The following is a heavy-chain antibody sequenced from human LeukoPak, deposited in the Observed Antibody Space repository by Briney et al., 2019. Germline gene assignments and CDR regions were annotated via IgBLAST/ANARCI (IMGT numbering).Heavy chain of an antibody. J-gene: IGHJ4*02. CDR3: AREGWNSSSYYFDY. D-gene: IGHD6-6*01. CDR2: ISSSSSYI. V-gene: IGHV3-21*01. CDR1: GFTFSSYS. Sequence: GGSLRLSCAASGFTFSSYSMNWVRQAPGKGLEWVSSISSSSSYIYYADSVKGRFTISRDNAKNSLYLQMYSLRAEDTAVYHCAREGWNSSSYYFDYWGQGTLVTVSS.